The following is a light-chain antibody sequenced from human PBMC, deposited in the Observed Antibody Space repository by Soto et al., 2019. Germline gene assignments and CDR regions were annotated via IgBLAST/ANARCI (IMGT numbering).Light chain of an antibody. CDR1: QSFGND. J-gene: IGKJ4*01. Sequence: EIVMTQSPATLSVSPGERATLSCRARQSFGNDLSWYQQKPGQAPRLLIYGASTRATAIPARFSGSGSGTDFTLTISRLEPEDFAVYYCEYYGTSITFGGGTKVDIK. CDR3: EYYGTSIT. V-gene: IGKV3-15*01. CDR2: GAS.